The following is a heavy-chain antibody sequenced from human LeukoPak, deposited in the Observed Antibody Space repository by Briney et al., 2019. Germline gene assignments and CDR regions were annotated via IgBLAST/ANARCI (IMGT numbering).Heavy chain of an antibody. Sequence: SETLSLTCTVSGGSISSGDYYWSWIRQPPGKGLEWIGYIYYSGSTYYSPSLKSRVTISVDTSKNQFSLKLSSVTAADTAVYYCARGIPPDFDFWSGYYPDAFDIWGQGTMVTVSS. CDR1: GGSISSGDYY. CDR3: ARGIPPDFDFWSGYYPDAFDI. D-gene: IGHD3-3*01. J-gene: IGHJ3*02. V-gene: IGHV4-30-4*08. CDR2: IYYSGST.